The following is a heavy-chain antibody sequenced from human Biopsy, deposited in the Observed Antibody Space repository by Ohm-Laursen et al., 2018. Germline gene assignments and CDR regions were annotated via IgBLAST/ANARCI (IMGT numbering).Heavy chain of an antibody. V-gene: IGHV4-34*08. D-gene: IGHD2-15*01. CDR1: GKTFSDYQ. CDR3: GNEVHGRDY. CDR2: INQAGTT. Sequence: TLSLTWAVFGKTFSDYQWSWIRQPPGKGLEWIGQINQAGTTNYNPSPKSRVSISADASKYEFSLRLTSVTAADTAVYLCGNEVHGRDYWGLGAQVTVSS. J-gene: IGHJ4*02.